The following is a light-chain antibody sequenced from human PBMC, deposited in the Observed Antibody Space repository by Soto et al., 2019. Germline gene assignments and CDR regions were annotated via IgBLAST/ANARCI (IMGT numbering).Light chain of an antibody. CDR2: GAS. Sequence: EIVMTQSPGTLSVSPGERATLSCRASQSVSSDLAWYQQKPGQAPRLLIYGASTRATGSPVRFSGSGSGTDFTLTISRLEPEDFAVYYCQQYGSSPPFIFGPGTKVDIK. J-gene: IGKJ3*01. V-gene: IGKV3-20*01. CDR3: QQYGSSPPFI. CDR1: QSVSSD.